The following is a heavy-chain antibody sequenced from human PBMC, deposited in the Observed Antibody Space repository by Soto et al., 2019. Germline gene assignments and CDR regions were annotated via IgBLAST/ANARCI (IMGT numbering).Heavy chain of an antibody. CDR3: ARHRGIDI. J-gene: IGHJ3*02. CDR1: GYTFSSYW. D-gene: IGHD2-15*01. Sequence: GESLKISCTGSGYTFSSYWIAWVLQLPGKGLEWMGIICPGDSDTKYSPSFQGQVTISADKSISTVYLQWSSLKASDTAMYYCARHRGIDIWGQGTMVTVSS. CDR2: ICPGDSDT. V-gene: IGHV5-51*01.